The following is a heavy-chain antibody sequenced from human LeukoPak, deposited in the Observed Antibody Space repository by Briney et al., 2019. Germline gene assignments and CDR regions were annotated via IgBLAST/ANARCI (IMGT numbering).Heavy chain of an antibody. J-gene: IGHJ5*02. CDR2: ISGSGGVT. CDR3: AKEWDGSGTRLGWFDP. Sequence: PGGSLRLSCAASGFTFSSYAMSWVRQAPGKGLEWVSLISGSGGVTYYADSVKGRFTISRDNSKNTLYLQMNSLRAEDTATYYCAKEWDGSGTRLGWFDPWGQGTLVTVSS. D-gene: IGHD3-10*01. CDR1: GFTFSSYA. V-gene: IGHV3-23*01.